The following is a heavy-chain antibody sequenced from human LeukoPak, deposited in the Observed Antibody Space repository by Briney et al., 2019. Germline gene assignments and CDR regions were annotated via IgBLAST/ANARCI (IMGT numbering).Heavy chain of an antibody. CDR3: ARDTATMSLYYFDY. V-gene: IGHV4-38-2*02. CDR2: MHFSGAT. D-gene: IGHD5-24*01. J-gene: IGHJ4*02. Sequence: SETLSLTCSVFGYSINRGYDWGWIRQSRDKGLEWIASMHFSGATYHSPSFKSRVTISVDKSKNQFSLKLSSVTAADTAVYYCARDTATMSLYYFDYWGQGTLVTVSS. CDR1: GYSINRGYD.